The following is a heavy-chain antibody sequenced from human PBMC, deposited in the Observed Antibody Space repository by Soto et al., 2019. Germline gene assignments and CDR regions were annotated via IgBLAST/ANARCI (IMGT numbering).Heavy chain of an antibody. V-gene: IGHV3-23*01. Sequence: EVQLLESGGDLAQPGGSLRLSGAASGFTFSSYAMSWVRQAPGKGLEWVSGISGGGRTTYYADSVKGRFTISRDNSTTPLFLQMTSLPGGDTAVYFCAKCISASCFKEGFAYWGQELLVTVSS. CDR2: ISGGGRTT. D-gene: IGHD2-15*01. CDR3: AKCISASCFKEGFAY. J-gene: IGHJ4*02. CDR1: GFTFSSYA.